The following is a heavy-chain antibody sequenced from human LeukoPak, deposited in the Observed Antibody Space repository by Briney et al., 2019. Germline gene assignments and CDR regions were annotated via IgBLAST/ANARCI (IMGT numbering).Heavy chain of an antibody. Sequence: GGSLRLSCVASGFTFSSYSMNWVRQAPGKGLEWVSSISSSSYIYYADSVKGRFTISRDNAKNSLYLQMNSLRAEDTAVYYCARSFLSIAAAATDYWGQGTLVTVSS. CDR3: ARSFLSIAAAATDY. CDR2: ISSSSYI. CDR1: GFTFSSYS. D-gene: IGHD6-13*01. V-gene: IGHV3-21*01. J-gene: IGHJ4*02.